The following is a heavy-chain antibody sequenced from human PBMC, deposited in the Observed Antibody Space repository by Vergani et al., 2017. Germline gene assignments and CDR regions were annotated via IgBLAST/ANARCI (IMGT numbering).Heavy chain of an antibody. CDR3: AKAGLSYYYYMDV. Sequence: EVQLVESGGGLVQPGRSLRLSCAASGFTFDDYAMHWVRQAPGKGLEWVSGISWNSGSIGYADSVKGRFTISRDNAKNSLYLQMNSLRAEDTALYYCAKAGLSYYYYMDVWGKGP. D-gene: IGHD7-27*01. V-gene: IGHV3-9*01. CDR2: ISWNSGSI. CDR1: GFTFDDYA. J-gene: IGHJ6*03.